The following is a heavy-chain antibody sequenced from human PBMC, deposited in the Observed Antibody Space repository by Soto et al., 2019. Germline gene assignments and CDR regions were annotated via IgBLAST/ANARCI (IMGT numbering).Heavy chain of an antibody. J-gene: IGHJ1*01. CDR3: IRGYSVIGGSGYQEYFQH. CDR1: GYTFTGYY. D-gene: IGHD3-22*01. CDR2: INPNSGGT. V-gene: IGHV1-2*04. Sequence: GASVKVSCKASGYTFTGYYMHWVRQAPGQGLEWMGWINPNSGGTNYAQKFQGWVTMTRDTSISTAYMELSRLRSDDTAVYYCIRGYSVIGGSGYQEYFQHWGQGTLVTVSS.